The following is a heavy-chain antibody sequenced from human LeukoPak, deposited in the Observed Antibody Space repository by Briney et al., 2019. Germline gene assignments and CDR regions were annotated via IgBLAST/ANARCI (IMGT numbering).Heavy chain of an antibody. CDR3: ARVQVPAAMGDY. Sequence: ASVKVSCKASGYTFTSYGISWVRQATGQGLAWMGWISAYNGNTNYAQKIQGRVTMTTDTSTSTAYMELRSLRSDDTAVYYCARVQVPAAMGDYWGQGTPVTVSS. CDR2: ISAYNGNT. CDR1: GYTFTSYG. V-gene: IGHV1-18*01. D-gene: IGHD2-2*01. J-gene: IGHJ4*02.